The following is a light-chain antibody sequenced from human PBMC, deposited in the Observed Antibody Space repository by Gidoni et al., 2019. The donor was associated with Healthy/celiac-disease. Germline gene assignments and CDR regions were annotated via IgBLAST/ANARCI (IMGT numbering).Light chain of an antibody. CDR1: QSVSSSY. V-gene: IGKV3-20*01. Sequence: EIVLTLSPGTLSLPPGERATLSCRASQSVSSSYLAWYQQKPGQAPRLLIYGASSRATGIPDRFSGSGSGTDCTLTISRLEPEDFAVYYCQQYGSSPFTFGQGTRLEIK. CDR2: GAS. CDR3: QQYGSSPFT. J-gene: IGKJ5*01.